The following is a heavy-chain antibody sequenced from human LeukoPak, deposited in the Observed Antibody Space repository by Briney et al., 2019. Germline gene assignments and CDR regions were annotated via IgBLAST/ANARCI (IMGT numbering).Heavy chain of an antibody. V-gene: IGHV5-51*01. CDR1: GYRFTSYW. CDR3: ARRSVDRGYYFDY. D-gene: IGHD5-12*01. Sequence: GESLKISCKGSGYRFTSYWIGWARQMPGKGLEWMGIIYPGDSDTRDSPSFQGQVTIAADNSISTAYLQWSSLKASGTAMYYCARRSVDRGYYFDYWGQGTLVTVSS. CDR2: IYPGDSDT. J-gene: IGHJ4*02.